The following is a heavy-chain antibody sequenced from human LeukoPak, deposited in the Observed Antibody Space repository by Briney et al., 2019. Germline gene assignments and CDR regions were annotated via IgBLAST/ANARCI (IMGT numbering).Heavy chain of an antibody. Sequence: SVKVSCKASGGTFSSYAISWVRQAPGQGLEWMGGIVPIFGTANYAQKFQGRVTITADESTSTAYMELSSLESGDTAVYYCTREGVYAPDPSSYHRDAFDIWGQGTLVIVSS. J-gene: IGHJ3*02. CDR2: IVPIFGTA. CDR1: GGTFSSYA. CDR3: TREGVYAPDPSSYHRDAFDI. D-gene: IGHD2/OR15-2a*01. V-gene: IGHV1-69*13.